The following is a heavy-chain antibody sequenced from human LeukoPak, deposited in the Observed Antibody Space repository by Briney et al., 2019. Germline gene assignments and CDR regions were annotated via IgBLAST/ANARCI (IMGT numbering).Heavy chain of an antibody. CDR3: ARASSNCGGDCYYFDY. CDR1: GYTFTSYY. V-gene: IGHV1-46*03. D-gene: IGHD2-21*02. J-gene: IGHJ4*02. CDR2: INPRGGST. Sequence: ASVKVSCKASGYTFTSYYMHWVRQAPGQGLEWMGIINPRGGSTSYAQKFQGRVTMTRDTSTSTVYMELSSLRSEDTAVYYCARASSNCGGDCYYFDYWGQGTLVTVSS.